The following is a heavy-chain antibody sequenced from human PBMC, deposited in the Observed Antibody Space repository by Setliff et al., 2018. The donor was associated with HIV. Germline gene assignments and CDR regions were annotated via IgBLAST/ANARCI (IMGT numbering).Heavy chain of an antibody. J-gene: IGHJ4*02. V-gene: IGHV3-7*03. Sequence: GESLKISCAASGFTFSSYWMSWVRQAPGKGLEWVANIKQDGSEKYYVDSVKGRFTISRDNAKNSLYLQMNSLRAEDTAVYYCARARSGSWWDYWGQGTLVTVSS. CDR1: GFTFSSYW. CDR3: ARARSGSWWDY. D-gene: IGHD1-26*01. CDR2: IKQDGSEK.